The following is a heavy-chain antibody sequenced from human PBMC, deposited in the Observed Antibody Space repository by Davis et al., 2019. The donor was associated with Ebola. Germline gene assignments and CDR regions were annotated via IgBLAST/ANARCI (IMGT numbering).Heavy chain of an antibody. D-gene: IGHD6-6*01. CDR1: GFTFSSYA. Sequence: GESLKISCAASGFTFSSYAMHWVRQAPGKGLEWVAVISYDGSNKYYADSVKGRFTISRDNSKNTLYLQMNSLRAEDTAVYYCARGPLGSSSGYYYYGMDVWGKGTTVTVSS. CDR2: ISYDGSNK. V-gene: IGHV3-30-3*01. J-gene: IGHJ6*04. CDR3: ARGPLGSSSGYYYYGMDV.